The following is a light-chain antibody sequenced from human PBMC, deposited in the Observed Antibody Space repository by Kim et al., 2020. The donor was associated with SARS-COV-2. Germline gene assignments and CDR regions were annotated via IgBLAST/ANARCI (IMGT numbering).Light chain of an antibody. CDR2: DVT. V-gene: IGLV2-14*04. CDR3: SSYTSSSTVV. Sequence: PSITISCTGTSSDVGSYNYVSWYQQHPGKAPKLMIYDVTKRPSGVSNRFSGSKSGNTASLTISGLQAEDEADYYCSSYTSSSTVVFGGGTQLTVL. J-gene: IGLJ2*01. CDR1: SSDVGSYNY.